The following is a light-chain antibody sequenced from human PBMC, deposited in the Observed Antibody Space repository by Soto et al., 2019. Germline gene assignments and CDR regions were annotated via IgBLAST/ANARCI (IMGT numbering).Light chain of an antibody. CDR3: CSYAGSYTWV. CDR1: SSDVGGYNY. J-gene: IGLJ3*02. V-gene: IGLV2-11*01. Sequence: QSVLTQPRSVSGSPGQSVTISCTGTSSDVGGYNYVSWYHQHPGRAPKLMIYDVNKRPSGVPDRFSGSKSGNTASLTISGLRAEDEADYYCCSYAGSYTWVFGGGTKLTVL. CDR2: DVN.